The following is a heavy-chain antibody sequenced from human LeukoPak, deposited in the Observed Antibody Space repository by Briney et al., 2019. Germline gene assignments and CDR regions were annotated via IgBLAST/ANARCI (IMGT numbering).Heavy chain of an antibody. V-gene: IGHV3-21*04. Sequence: GGSLRLSCAASGFTFSGYTLNWVRQAPGKGLEWVSSISSSSSYIYYADSVRGRFTISRDNAKNSLYLQMNSLRAEDTAVYYCARNPSSSWYHGWFDPWGQGTLVTVSS. D-gene: IGHD6-13*01. J-gene: IGHJ5*02. CDR1: GFTFSGYT. CDR3: ARNPSSSWYHGWFDP. CDR2: ISSSSSYI.